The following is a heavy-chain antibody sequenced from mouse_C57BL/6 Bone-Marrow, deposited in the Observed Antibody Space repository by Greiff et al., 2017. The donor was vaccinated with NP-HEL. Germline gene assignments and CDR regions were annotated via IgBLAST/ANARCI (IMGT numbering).Heavy chain of an antibody. J-gene: IGHJ4*01. CDR3: ARSGDGYPYYYAMDY. CDR2: ISYSGST. CDR1: GYSITSDY. D-gene: IGHD2-3*01. Sequence: VQLQQSGPGLAKPSQTLSLTCSVTGYSITSDYWNWIRKFPGNKLEYMGYISYSGSTYYNPSLNSRIPITRDTSKNQYYLQLNSVTTEDTATYYCARSGDGYPYYYAMDYWGQGTSVTVSS. V-gene: IGHV3-8*01.